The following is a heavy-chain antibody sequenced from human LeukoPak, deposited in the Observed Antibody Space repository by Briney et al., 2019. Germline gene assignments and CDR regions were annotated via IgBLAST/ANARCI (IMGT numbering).Heavy chain of an antibody. CDR3: TKNYYDSSGLFDY. CDR2: ISSSSSYI. V-gene: IGHV3-21*01. D-gene: IGHD3-22*01. J-gene: IGHJ4*02. CDR1: GFTFSSYS. Sequence: GGSLRLSCAASGFTFSSYSMNWVRQAPGKGLEWVSSISSSSSYIYYADSVKGRFTISRDNAKNSLHLQMNSLRAEDTAVYYCTKNYYDSSGLFDYWGQGTLVIVSS.